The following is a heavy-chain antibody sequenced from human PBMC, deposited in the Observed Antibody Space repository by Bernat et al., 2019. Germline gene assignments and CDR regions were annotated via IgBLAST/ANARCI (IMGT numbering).Heavy chain of an antibody. J-gene: IGHJ6*02. D-gene: IGHD3-3*01. Sequence: QVQLQESGPGLVKPSETLSLTCTVSGGSISSYYWSWIRQPPGKGLEWIGYIYDTGSTNYNPSLKSRVTISLETSKNQFSLKLTSVTAADTALYYCARGGPYNDFWSGYEGRYYHYAMDVWGQGTTVTVSS. CDR1: GGSISSYY. V-gene: IGHV4-59*01. CDR3: ARGGPYNDFWSGYEGRYYHYAMDV. CDR2: IYDTGST.